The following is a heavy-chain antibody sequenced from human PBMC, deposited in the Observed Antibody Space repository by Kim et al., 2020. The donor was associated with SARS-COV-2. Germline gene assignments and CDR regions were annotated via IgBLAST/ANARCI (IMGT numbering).Heavy chain of an antibody. V-gene: IGHV3-23*01. Sequence: GGSLRLSCAASGFYFANYFMRWVRQAPGKGLEFVSVISPNGDEIHYADSVKGRFTISRDNSKNTMFLQLNSLTAEDTALYYCLSYGQSSPTEYWGQGTVVTVPS. J-gene: IGHJ4*02. CDR1: GFYFANYF. CDR3: LSYGQSSPTEY. CDR2: ISPNGDEI. D-gene: IGHD6-6*01.